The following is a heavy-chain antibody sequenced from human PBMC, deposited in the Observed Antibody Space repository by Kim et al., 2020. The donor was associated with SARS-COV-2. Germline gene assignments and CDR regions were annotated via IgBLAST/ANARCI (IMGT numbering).Heavy chain of an antibody. CDR2: ISGDGGST. CDR1: GFTFDDYA. V-gene: IGHV3-43*02. CDR3: ALAPIRHLPIDY. J-gene: IGHJ4*02. D-gene: IGHD1-20*01. Sequence: GGSLRLSCAASGFTFDDYAMHWVRQAPGKGLEWVSLISGDGGSTYYADSVKGRFTISRDNSKNSLYLQMNSLRTEDTALYYCALAPIRHLPIDYWGQGTLVTVSS.